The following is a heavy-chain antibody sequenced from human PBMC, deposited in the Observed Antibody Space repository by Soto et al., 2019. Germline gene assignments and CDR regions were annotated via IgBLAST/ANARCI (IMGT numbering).Heavy chain of an antibody. CDR3: AKSNYGDSSALL. V-gene: IGHV3-23*01. D-gene: IGHD4-17*01. CDR1: GFTFSDSA. Sequence: GGSLRLSCAASGFTFSDSAMTWVRQAPGKGLEWVSVISGSGVSTYYADSVRGRFTISRDNSQNMVYLQMNSLRPEDTALYYCAKSNYGDSSALLWGQGTLVTVSS. CDR2: ISGSGVST. J-gene: IGHJ4*02.